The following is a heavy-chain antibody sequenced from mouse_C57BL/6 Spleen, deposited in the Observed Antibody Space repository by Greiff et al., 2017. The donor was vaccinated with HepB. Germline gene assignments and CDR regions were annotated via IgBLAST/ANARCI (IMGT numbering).Heavy chain of an antibody. CDR2: IYPGDGDT. CDR1: GYAFSSSW. CDR3: ARSYDYDVHFDY. Sequence: VQLQQSGPELVKPGASVKISCKASGYAFSSSWMNWVKQRPGKGLEWIGRIYPGDGDTNYNGKFKGKATLTADKSSSTAYMQLSSLTSEDSAVYFCARSYDYDVHFDYWGQGTTLTVSS. J-gene: IGHJ2*01. V-gene: IGHV1-82*01. D-gene: IGHD2-4*01.